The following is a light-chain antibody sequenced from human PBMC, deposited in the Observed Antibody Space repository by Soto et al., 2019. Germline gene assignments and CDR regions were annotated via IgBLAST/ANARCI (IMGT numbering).Light chain of an antibody. CDR1: SGHSNYA. V-gene: IGLV4-69*01. CDR3: QTWGTDIHVV. CDR2: VNSDGSH. Sequence: QLVLTQSPSASASLGASVKLTCTLSSGHSNYAIAWHQQQPEKGPRYLMKVNSDGSHSKGDGIPDRFSGSASGAGRYLTISSLQSEDEADYYCQTWGTDIHVVFGGGTQLTVL. J-gene: IGLJ2*01.